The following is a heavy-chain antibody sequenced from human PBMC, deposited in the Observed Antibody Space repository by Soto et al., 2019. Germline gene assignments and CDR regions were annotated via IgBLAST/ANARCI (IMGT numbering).Heavy chain of an antibody. CDR1: GFTFDDYA. CDR2: ISWNSGSI. CDR3: AKDQGYGYSGYDQYYFDY. D-gene: IGHD5-12*01. V-gene: IGHV3-9*01. J-gene: IGHJ4*02. Sequence: GGSLRLSCAASGFTFDDYAMHWVRQAPGKGLEWVSGISWNSGSIGYADSVKGRFTISRDNAKNSLYLQMNSLRAEDTALYYCAKDQGYGYSGYDQYYFDYWGQGTLVTVSS.